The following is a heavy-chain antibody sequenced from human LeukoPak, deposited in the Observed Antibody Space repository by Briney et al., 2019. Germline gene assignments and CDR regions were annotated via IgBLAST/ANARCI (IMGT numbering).Heavy chain of an antibody. J-gene: IGHJ3*01. V-gene: IGHV3-66*01. Sequence: PGGSLRLSCAASGFSVSSNYMAWVRQAPGKGLEWVSLIYSGGSTYYADSVKARFTISRDNSKNTLYLQMDNLRAEDTAVYYCARDSLYFNAFNVWGQGTKVTVSS. CDR1: GFSVSSNY. D-gene: IGHD3-9*01. CDR2: IYSGGST. CDR3: ARDSLYFNAFNV.